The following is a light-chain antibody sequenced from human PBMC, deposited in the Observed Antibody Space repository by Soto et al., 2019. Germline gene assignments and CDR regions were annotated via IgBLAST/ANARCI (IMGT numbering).Light chain of an antibody. CDR1: QSLVYSDGNTY. CDR3: MQGTHWPYT. Sequence: DVLMTQSPLTLPVTLGQPASISCTSSQSLVYSDGNTYLNWYHQRPGQSPRRLISKVSNRDSGVPDRFRGSGLGTDFTLKISRVEAEDVGVYYCMQGTHWPYTFGQGTRLEIK. CDR2: KVS. V-gene: IGKV2-30*01. J-gene: IGKJ2*01.